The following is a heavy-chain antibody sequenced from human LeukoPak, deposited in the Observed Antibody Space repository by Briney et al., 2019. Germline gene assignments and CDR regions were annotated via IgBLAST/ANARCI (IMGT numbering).Heavy chain of an antibody. CDR3: ARGRISMVRDTDH. CDR2: VSFDGDTK. Sequence: GESLRLSCAASGFTFGSYVMHWVRQAPGKGLEWVAVVSFDGDTKYYADSVKGRFTISRDNSKNTLWLQMISLRGDDTAVYYCARGRISMVRDTDHWGQGTLVTVSS. D-gene: IGHD3-10*01. CDR1: GFTFGSYV. J-gene: IGHJ4*02. V-gene: IGHV3-30-3*01.